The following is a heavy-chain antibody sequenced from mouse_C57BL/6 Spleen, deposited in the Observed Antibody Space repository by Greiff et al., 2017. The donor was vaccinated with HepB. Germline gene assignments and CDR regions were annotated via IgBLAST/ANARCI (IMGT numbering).Heavy chain of an antibody. J-gene: IGHJ4*01. D-gene: IGHD2-1*01. CDR3: AGTYGNYYYAMDY. Sequence: VQLQQSGPELVKPGASVKMSCKASGYTFTDYNMHWVKQSHGKSLEWIGYINPNNGGTSYNQKFKGKATLTVNKSSSTAYMELRSLTSEDSAVYYCAGTYGNYYYAMDYWGQGTSVTVSS. V-gene: IGHV1-22*01. CDR1: GYTFTDYN. CDR2: INPNNGGT.